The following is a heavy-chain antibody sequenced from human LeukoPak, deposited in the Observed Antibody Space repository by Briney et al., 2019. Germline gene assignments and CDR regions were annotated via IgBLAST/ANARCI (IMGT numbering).Heavy chain of an antibody. CDR1: GGTFSSYA. V-gene: IGHV1-69*01. Sequence: GSSVKVSCKASGGTFSSYAISWVRQAPGQGLEWMRGIIPIFGTANYAQKFQGRVTITADESTSTAYMELSSPRSEDTAVYYCARGYCSSTSCSHYYNWFDPWGQGTLVTVSS. D-gene: IGHD2-2*01. J-gene: IGHJ5*02. CDR2: IIPIFGTA. CDR3: ARGYCSSTSCSHYYNWFDP.